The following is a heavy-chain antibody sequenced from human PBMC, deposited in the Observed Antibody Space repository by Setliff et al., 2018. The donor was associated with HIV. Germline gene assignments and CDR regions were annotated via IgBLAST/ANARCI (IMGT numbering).Heavy chain of an antibody. CDR1: GYRLATYD. D-gene: IGHD3-10*01. CDR2: INPNTGYT. Sequence: ASVKVSCKASGYRLATYDINWVRQAAGQGLEWMGWINPNTGYTFYAKKFQGRITMTRNTSINTAYMELSSLGFEDTAVYYCARDLYGSGSLDYWGQGALVTVSS. V-gene: IGHV1-8*01. J-gene: IGHJ4*02. CDR3: ARDLYGSGSLDY.